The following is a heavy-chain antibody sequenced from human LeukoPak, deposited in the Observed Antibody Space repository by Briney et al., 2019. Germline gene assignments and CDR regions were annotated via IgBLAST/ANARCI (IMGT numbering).Heavy chain of an antibody. D-gene: IGHD3-10*01. V-gene: IGHV4-59*01. J-gene: IGHJ3*02. CDR1: GGSLSSYY. CDR3: ARVGADAFDI. CDR2: IYYSGST. Sequence: SETLSLTCTVSGGSLSSYYWSWIRQPPGKGLEWIGYIYYSGSTNYNPSLKSRVTISVDTSKNQFSLKLSSVTAADTAVYYCARVGADAFDIWGQGTMVTVSS.